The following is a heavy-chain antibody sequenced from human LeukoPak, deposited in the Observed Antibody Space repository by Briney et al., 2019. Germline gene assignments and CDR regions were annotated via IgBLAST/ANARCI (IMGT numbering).Heavy chain of an antibody. J-gene: IGHJ4*02. V-gene: IGHV4-59*08. Sequence: SETLSLTCSVSGGSISSYYCSWIRQPPGKGLEWIGYIYYSGSTNYNPSLKSRVTISVDTSKNQFSLKLSSVTAADTAVYYCSRREEDLDYWGQGTLVTVSS. CDR1: GGSISSYY. D-gene: IGHD1-26*01. CDR3: SRREEDLDY. CDR2: IYYSGST.